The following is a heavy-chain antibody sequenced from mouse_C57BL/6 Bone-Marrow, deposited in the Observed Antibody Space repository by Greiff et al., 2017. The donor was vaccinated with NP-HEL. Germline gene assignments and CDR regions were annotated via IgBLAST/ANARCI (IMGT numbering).Heavy chain of an antibody. CDR1: GFNIKDDY. CDR2: IDPENGDT. CDR3: TGPYGKSFDY. Sequence: EVQLQESGAELVRPGASVKLSCTASGFNIKDDYMHWVKQRPEQGLEWIGWIDPENGDTEYASKFQGKATITADTSSNTAYLQLSSLTSEDTAVYYCTGPYGKSFDYWGQGTTLTVSS. D-gene: IGHD2-1*01. J-gene: IGHJ2*01. V-gene: IGHV14-4*01.